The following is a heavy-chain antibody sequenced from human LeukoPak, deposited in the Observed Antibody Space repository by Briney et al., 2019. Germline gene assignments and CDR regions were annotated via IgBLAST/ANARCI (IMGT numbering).Heavy chain of an antibody. CDR2: INHSGST. CDR1: GGSISSGSYY. CDR3: ARGPRRGLPAY. J-gene: IGHJ4*02. Sequence: SQTLSLTCTVSGGSISSGSYYWSWIRQPPGKGLEWIGEINHSGSTNYNPSLKSRVTISVDTSKNQFSLKLSSVTAADTAVYYCARGPRRGLPAYWGQGTLVTVSS. V-gene: IGHV4-39*07.